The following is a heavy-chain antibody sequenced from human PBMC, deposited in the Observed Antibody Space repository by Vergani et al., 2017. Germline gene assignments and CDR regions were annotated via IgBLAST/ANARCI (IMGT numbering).Heavy chain of an antibody. J-gene: IGHJ4*02. CDR1: GYTFTDYF. D-gene: IGHD2-2*01. Sequence: QVQLVQSGAEVKKPGASVKVSCKASGYTFTDYFMHWVRQAPGQGLDWMGWINPNSGGTNYAQKFQGRVTMTRDTSISTAYMERSNLRSDDTAVYYCARVGTSSNRDYFDYWGQGTLVTVSS. CDR3: ARVGTSSNRDYFDY. V-gene: IGHV1-2*02. CDR2: INPNSGGT.